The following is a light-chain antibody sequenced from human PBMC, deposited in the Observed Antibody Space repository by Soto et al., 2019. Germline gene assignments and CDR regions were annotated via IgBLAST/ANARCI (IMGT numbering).Light chain of an antibody. V-gene: IGLV2-23*01. CDR3: CSYAGSSTFYV. CDR2: EGS. Sequence: QSALTQPASVSGSPGQSITISCTGTSSDVGNYNLVSWYQQHPGEAPKLMVFEGSERPSGVSNRFSGSKSGNTASLTISGLQAEDDADYYFCSYAGSSTFYVFGTGTKLTVL. J-gene: IGLJ1*01. CDR1: SSDVGNYNL.